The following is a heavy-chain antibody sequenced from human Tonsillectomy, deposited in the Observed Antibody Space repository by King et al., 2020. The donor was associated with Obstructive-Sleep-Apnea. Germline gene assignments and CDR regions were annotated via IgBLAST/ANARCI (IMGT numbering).Heavy chain of an antibody. CDR1: GYTFTGYY. D-gene: IGHD6-13*01. CDR2: INPNSGGT. J-gene: IGHJ5*02. CDR3: AREFGRGAAAGTPWFDP. V-gene: IGHV1-2*04. Sequence: VQLVESGAEVKKPGASVKVSCKASGYTFTGYYMHWVRQAPGQGLEWMGWINPNSGGTNYAQEFQGWVTMTRDTSISTAYMELSRLRSGDAAVYYCAREFGRGAAAGTPWFDPWGQGTLVTVSS.